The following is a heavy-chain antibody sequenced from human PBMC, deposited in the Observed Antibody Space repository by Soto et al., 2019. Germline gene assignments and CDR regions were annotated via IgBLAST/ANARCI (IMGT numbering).Heavy chain of an antibody. D-gene: IGHD3-10*01. V-gene: IGHV3-33*01. CDR1: GFTFSSYG. CDR3: ARDHIYYGSGTLDY. J-gene: IGHJ4*02. CDR2: IWYDGSNK. Sequence: QVQLVESGGGVVQPGRSLRLSCAASGFTFSSYGMHWFRQAPGKGLEWVAVIWYDGSNKYYADSVKGRFTISRDNSKNTLYLQMNSLRAEDTAVYYYARDHIYYGSGTLDYWGQGTLVTVSS.